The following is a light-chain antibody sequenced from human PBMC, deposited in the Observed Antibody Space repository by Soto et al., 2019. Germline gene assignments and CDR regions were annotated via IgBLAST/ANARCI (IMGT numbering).Light chain of an antibody. CDR2: AAS. V-gene: IGKV1-6*01. CDR3: LQDYNSLRT. Sequence: AIQMTQSPSSLSASVGDRVTITCRASQGIRNDLGWYQQKPGKAPKLLIYAASTLQSWVPSRFSGSGSGTDFTLTISSLQPEDVATYYCLQDYNSLRTFVQGTKVEIK. CDR1: QGIRND. J-gene: IGKJ1*01.